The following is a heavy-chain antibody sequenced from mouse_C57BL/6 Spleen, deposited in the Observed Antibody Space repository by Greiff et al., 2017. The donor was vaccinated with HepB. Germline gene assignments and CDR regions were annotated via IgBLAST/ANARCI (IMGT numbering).Heavy chain of an antibody. CDR3: AKESRTGFPYFDY. J-gene: IGHJ2*01. CDR2: IWRGGST. Sequence: VKLQQSGPGLVQPSQSLSITCTVSGFSLTSYGVHWVRQSPGKGLEWLGVIWRGGSTDYNAAFMSRLSITKDNSKSQVFFKMNSLQADDTAIYYCAKESRTGFPYFDYWGQGTTLTVSS. CDR1: GFSLTSYG. D-gene: IGHD4-1*01. V-gene: IGHV2-5*01.